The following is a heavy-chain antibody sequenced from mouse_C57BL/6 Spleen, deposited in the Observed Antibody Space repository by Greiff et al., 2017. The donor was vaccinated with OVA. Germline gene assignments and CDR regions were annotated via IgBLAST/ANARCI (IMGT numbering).Heavy chain of an antibody. Sequence: VQLQQSGAELVKPGASVKISCKASGYAFSSYWMNWVKQRPGKGLEWIGQIYPGDGDTNYNGKFKGKATLTADKSSSTAYMQLSSLTSEDSAVYFCARDYYDYLYAMDYWGQGTSVTVSS. V-gene: IGHV1-80*01. CDR1: GYAFSSYW. J-gene: IGHJ4*01. D-gene: IGHD2-4*01. CDR2: IYPGDGDT. CDR3: ARDYYDYLYAMDY.